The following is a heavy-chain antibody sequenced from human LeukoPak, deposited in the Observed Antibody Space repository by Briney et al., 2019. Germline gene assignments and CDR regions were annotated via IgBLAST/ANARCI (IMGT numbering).Heavy chain of an antibody. Sequence: SETLSLTCTVAGRSISRGDYYWGWIRQPPGKGLEWIGYIYFRGSTYYNPSLKSRVIISGDTSKSQFSLNLRSVTAADTAVYYCARTDASSPFDHWGQGTLVIVSS. CDR1: GRSISRGDYY. D-gene: IGHD6-13*01. V-gene: IGHV4-30-4*08. CDR3: ARTDASSPFDH. J-gene: IGHJ5*02. CDR2: IYFRGST.